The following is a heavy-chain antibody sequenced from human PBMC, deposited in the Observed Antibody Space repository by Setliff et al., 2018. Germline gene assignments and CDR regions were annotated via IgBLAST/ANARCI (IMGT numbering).Heavy chain of an antibody. CDR3: ARGALYYDSSGYYPDY. J-gene: IGHJ4*02. D-gene: IGHD3-22*01. CDR2: INPNSGGT. Sequence: ASVKVSCKASGYTFTGYYMYWVRQAPGQGLEWMGRINPNSGGTNYAQKFQGRVTMTRDTSISTVCMELSRLRSDDTAVYYCARGALYYDSSGYYPDYWGQGTLVTVSS. V-gene: IGHV1-2*06. CDR1: GYTFTGYY.